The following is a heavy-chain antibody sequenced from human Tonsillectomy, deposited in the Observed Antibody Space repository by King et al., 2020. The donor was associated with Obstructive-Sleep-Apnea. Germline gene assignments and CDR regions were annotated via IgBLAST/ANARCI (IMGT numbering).Heavy chain of an antibody. CDR2: IDPSNSYT. J-gene: IGHJ2*01. V-gene: IGHV5-10-1*01. CDR1: GDTFTSYW. D-gene: IGHD1-26*01. Sequence: QLVQSGAEVKRPGESLRISCKDSGDTFTSYWFTWVRQKPGKGLEWMGSIDPSNSYTHYSPSFRGRVTISTAKSINTVYLQWNSLETSDSAMYYCVRGDSGSLWGRGTLVTVSS. CDR3: VRGDSGSL.